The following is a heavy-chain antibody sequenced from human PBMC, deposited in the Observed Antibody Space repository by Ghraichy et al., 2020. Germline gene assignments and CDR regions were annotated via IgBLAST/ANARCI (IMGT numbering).Heavy chain of an antibody. Sequence: SETLSLTCAVYGGSFSGYYWSWIRQPPGKGLEWIGEINHSGSTNYNPSLKSRVTISVDTSKNQFSLKLSSVTAADTAVYYCARLLYSSGWYGGLNWFDPWGQGTLVTVSS. D-gene: IGHD6-19*01. CDR3: ARLLYSSGWYGGLNWFDP. J-gene: IGHJ5*02. V-gene: IGHV4-34*01. CDR1: GGSFSGYY. CDR2: INHSGST.